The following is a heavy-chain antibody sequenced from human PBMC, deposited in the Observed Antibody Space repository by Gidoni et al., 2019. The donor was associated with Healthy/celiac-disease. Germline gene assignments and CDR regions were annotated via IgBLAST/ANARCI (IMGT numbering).Heavy chain of an antibody. CDR1: GYGFNSSW. D-gene: IGHD2-15*01. V-gene: IGHV5-10-1*03. CDR2: IDHSYSYT. Sequence: EVQLVQSGAEVKKPGESLRISCKGSGYGFNSSWISWVRQMPGNGREWMGRIDHSYSYTNYRPSCQGHVTISADKSISTADLQWSNLKASDTAMYYCARGGYCSGGSCLTAADYWGQGTRVTVSS. J-gene: IGHJ4*02. CDR3: ARGGYCSGGSCLTAADY.